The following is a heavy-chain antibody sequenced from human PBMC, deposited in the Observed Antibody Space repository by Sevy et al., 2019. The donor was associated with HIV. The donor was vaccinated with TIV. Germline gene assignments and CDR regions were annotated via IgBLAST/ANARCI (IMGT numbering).Heavy chain of an antibody. D-gene: IGHD3-22*01. CDR1: GFTFSSYA. J-gene: IGHJ3*02. CDR2: ISYDGSNK. CDR3: ARGDNYYDSSGYSPLGAFDI. V-gene: IGHV3-30*04. Sequence: GGSLRLSYAASGFTFSSYAMHWVRQAPGKGLEWVAVISYDGSNKYYADSVKGRFTISRDNSKNTLYLQMNSLRAEDTAVYYCARGDNYYDSSGYSPLGAFDIWGQGTMVTVSS.